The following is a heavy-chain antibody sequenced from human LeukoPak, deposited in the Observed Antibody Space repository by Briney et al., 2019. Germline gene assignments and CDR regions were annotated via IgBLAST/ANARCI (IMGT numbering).Heavy chain of an antibody. CDR2: IYYSGST. CDR1: GGSISSGGYY. J-gene: IGHJ4*02. D-gene: IGHD3-22*01. Sequence: TLSLTCTVSGGSISSGGYYWSWIRQHPGKGLEWIGYIYYSGSTYYNPPLKSRVTISVDTSKNQFSLKLSSVTAADTAVYYCARLAYYYDSSGYYHTYYFDYWGQGTLVTVSS. V-gene: IGHV4-31*03. CDR3: ARLAYYYDSSGYYHTYYFDY.